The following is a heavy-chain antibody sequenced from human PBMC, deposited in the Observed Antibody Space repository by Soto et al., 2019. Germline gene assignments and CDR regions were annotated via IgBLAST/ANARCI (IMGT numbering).Heavy chain of an antibody. CDR2: IIPIFDIT. CDR3: ARPDEGGYSSNHHYYYALDV. V-gene: IGHV1-69*13. J-gene: IGHJ6*02. D-gene: IGHD3-22*01. Sequence: SVKVSCKASGGTFRSYSISWVRQALGQGLEWMGGIIPIFDITNYAQKFQGRVTITADESTSTAYMELSSLGSDDTAVYYCARPDEGGYSSNHHYYYALDVWGQGTTVTVSS. CDR1: GGTFRSYS.